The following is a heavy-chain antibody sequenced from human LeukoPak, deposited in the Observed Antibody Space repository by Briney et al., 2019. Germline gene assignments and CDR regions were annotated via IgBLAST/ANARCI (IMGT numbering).Heavy chain of an antibody. CDR2: IWYDGSNK. Sequence: GGSLRLSCAASGFTFSSYWMSWVRQAPGKGLEWVAVIWYDGSNKYYADSVKGRFTISRDNSKNTLYLQMNSLRAEDTAVYYCARVGLTGYYYSYYFDYWGQGTLVTVSS. CDR1: GFTFSSYW. CDR3: ARVGLTGYYYSYYFDY. V-gene: IGHV3-33*08. D-gene: IGHD3-9*01. J-gene: IGHJ4*02.